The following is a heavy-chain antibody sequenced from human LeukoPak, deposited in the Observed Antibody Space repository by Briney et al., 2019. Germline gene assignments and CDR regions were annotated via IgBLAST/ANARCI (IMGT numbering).Heavy chain of an antibody. CDR3: ARTASSSSWSVDY. CDR2: IYYSGST. Sequence: SETLSLTCTVSGGSISGYYWSWIRQPPGKGLEWIGYIYYSGSTNYNPSLKSRVTISVDTSKNQFSLKLSSVTAADTAVYYCARTASSSSWSVDYWGQGTLVTVSS. D-gene: IGHD6-6*01. J-gene: IGHJ4*02. V-gene: IGHV4-59*01. CDR1: GGSISGYY.